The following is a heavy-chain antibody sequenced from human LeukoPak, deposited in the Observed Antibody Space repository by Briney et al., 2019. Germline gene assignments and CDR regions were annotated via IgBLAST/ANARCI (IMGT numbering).Heavy chain of an antibody. CDR2: IYYSGST. Sequence: SETLSLICTVSGGSISSGDYYWSWIRQPPGKGLEWIGYIYYSGSTYYNPSLKSRVTISVDTSKNQFSLKLNSVTAADTAVYYCARGLGRYCSSTRCYPIWGQGTMVTVSS. CDR3: ARGLGRYCSSTRCYPI. V-gene: IGHV4-30-4*01. D-gene: IGHD2-2*01. CDR1: GGSISSGDYY. J-gene: IGHJ3*02.